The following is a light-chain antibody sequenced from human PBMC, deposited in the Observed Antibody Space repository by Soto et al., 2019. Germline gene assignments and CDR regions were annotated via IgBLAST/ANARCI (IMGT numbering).Light chain of an antibody. Sequence: QSALTQPASVSGSPGQSIIISCTGTSSDVGGYNYVSWYQQHPGKAPKLMIYEVSNRPSGVSDRFSGSKSGNTASLTISGVQAEDEADYYCSSYTSSSTGVFGGGTKVTVL. J-gene: IGLJ3*02. CDR2: EVS. V-gene: IGLV2-14*01. CDR1: SSDVGGYNY. CDR3: SSYTSSSTGV.